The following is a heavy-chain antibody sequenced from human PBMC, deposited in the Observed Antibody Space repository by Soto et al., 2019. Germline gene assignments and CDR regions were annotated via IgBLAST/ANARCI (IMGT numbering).Heavy chain of an antibody. CDR1: GGSISSYY. J-gene: IGHJ5*01. CDR3: ARTSAMVRGVWARFDP. D-gene: IGHD3-10*01. V-gene: IGHV4-59*01. CDR2: IYYSGST. Sequence: PSETLSLTCTVSGGSISSYYWSWIRQPPRKGLEWIGYIYYSGSTNYNPSLKSRVTISVDTSKNQFSLKLSSVTAADTAVYYCARTSAMVRGVWARFDPCGQGPLVTVS.